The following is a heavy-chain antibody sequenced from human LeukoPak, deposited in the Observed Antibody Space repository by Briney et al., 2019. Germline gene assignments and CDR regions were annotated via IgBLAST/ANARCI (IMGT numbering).Heavy chain of an antibody. V-gene: IGHV5-51*01. D-gene: IGHD3-10*01. CDR2: IYPRDSDI. J-gene: IGHJ4*02. Sequence: GESLKISCKGSGYSFTSYWIGWVGQMPGKGLEWKGIIYPRDSDIRYSPSFQGQVTTSADKSITIAYLQWSSLKASDTAMYYCARHKGSGSAGDDYWGQGTLVTVSS. CDR3: ARHKGSGSAGDDY. CDR1: GYSFTSYW.